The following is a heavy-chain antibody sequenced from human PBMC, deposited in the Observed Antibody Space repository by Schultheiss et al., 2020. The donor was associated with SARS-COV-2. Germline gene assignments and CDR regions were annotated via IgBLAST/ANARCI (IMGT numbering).Heavy chain of an antibody. CDR1: GYTFTSYD. Sequence: GGSLRLSCKASGYTFTSYDINWVRQATGQGLEWMGWMNPNSGNTGYAQKFQGRVTMTRNTSISTAYMELSSLRSEDTAVYYCAGYDSSGPHYWGQGTLVTVSS. CDR2: MNPNSGNT. CDR3: AGYDSSGPHY. V-gene: IGHV1-8*01. J-gene: IGHJ4*02. D-gene: IGHD3-22*01.